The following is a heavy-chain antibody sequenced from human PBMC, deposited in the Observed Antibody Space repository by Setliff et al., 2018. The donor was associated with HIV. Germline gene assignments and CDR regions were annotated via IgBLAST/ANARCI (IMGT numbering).Heavy chain of an antibody. D-gene: IGHD3-3*01. CDR2: IKDDGREE. CDR3: ARCLNTEYWSGYSPFDY. V-gene: IGHV3-7*03. CDR1: GFTFSRHW. J-gene: IGHJ4*02. Sequence: PGESLKISCAASGFTFSRHWMSWVRQAPGKGLEWVASIKDDGREEDYADSVKGRFTISRDNAKNSLFLQMDSLRAEDTAVYYCARCLNTEYWSGYSPFDYWGLGSLVTVSS.